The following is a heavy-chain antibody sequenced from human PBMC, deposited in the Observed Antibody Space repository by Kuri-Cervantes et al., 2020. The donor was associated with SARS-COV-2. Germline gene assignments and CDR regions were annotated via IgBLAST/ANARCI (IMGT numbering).Heavy chain of an antibody. Sequence: GESLKISCAASAFTFSSYAMHWVRQAPGKGLEWVAIISYDGSNKYYADSVKGRFTISRDNSKNTLYLQMNSLRAEDTAVYYCAKPEAAGPFYYGMDVWGQGTTVTVSS. CDR3: AKPEAAGPFYYGMDV. V-gene: IGHV3-30-3*02. J-gene: IGHJ6*02. CDR1: AFTFSSYA. D-gene: IGHD6-13*01. CDR2: ISYDGSNK.